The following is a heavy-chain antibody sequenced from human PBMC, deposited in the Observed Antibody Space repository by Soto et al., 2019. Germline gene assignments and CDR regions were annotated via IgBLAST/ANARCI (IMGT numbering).Heavy chain of an antibody. Sequence: QVQLQESGPGLVKPSQTLSLTCTVSGGSISSGGYYWSWIRQHPGKGLEWIGYIYYSGTTYYNPSLKSRVTISVDTSKNQFSLKLSSVTAADTAVYYCARSSPSANYFDNWGQGTLVTVSS. V-gene: IGHV4-31*03. D-gene: IGHD2-2*01. CDR2: IYYSGTT. J-gene: IGHJ4*02. CDR1: GGSISSGGYY. CDR3: ARSSPSANYFDN.